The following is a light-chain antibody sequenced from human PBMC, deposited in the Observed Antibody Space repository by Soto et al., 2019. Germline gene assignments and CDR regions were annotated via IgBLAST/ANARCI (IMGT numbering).Light chain of an antibody. J-gene: IGKJ1*01. Sequence: DIQMTQSPSSVSASVGDRVTITCRASQAISTWLAWYQQKPGKAPKLLTYAASNLQTGVPSRFSGSGSGTDFTLTISSLQPEDFATYHDQQANSFPRTFGQGTKVEIK. CDR2: AAS. V-gene: IGKV1D-12*01. CDR1: QAISTW. CDR3: QQANSFPRT.